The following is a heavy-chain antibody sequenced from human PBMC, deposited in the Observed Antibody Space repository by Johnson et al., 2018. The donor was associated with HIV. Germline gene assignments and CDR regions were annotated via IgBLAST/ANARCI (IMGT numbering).Heavy chain of an antibody. CDR3: AKGWTTVTTRLDAFDI. Sequence: QLVESGGGLVQPGRSLRLSCAASGFTFDDYAMHWVRQAPGKGLEWVSGISWNSGSRDYADSVKGRFTISRDNAKNSLYLQMNSLRAEDTALYYCAKGWTTVTTRLDAFDIWGQGTMVTVSS. V-gene: IGHV3-9*01. CDR1: GFTFDDYA. CDR2: ISWNSGSR. D-gene: IGHD4-11*01. J-gene: IGHJ3*02.